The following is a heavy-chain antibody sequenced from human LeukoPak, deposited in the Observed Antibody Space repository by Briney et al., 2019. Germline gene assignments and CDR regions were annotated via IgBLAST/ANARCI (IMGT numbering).Heavy chain of an antibody. CDR1: GGSFSGYY. CDR2: INHSGST. V-gene: IGHV4-34*01. Sequence: PSETLSLTCAVYGGSFSGYYWSWIPQPPGKGLEWIGEINHSGSTNYNPSLKSRVTISVDTSKNQFSLKLSSVTAADTAVYYCARGPHYDFWSGYVPFDYWGQGTLVTVSS. D-gene: IGHD3-3*01. CDR3: ARGPHYDFWSGYVPFDY. J-gene: IGHJ4*02.